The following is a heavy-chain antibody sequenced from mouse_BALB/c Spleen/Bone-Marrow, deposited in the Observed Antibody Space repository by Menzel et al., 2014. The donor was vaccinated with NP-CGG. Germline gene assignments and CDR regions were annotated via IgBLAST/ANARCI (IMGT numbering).Heavy chain of an antibody. J-gene: IGHJ3*01. CDR1: GYAFSSYW. CDR3: ARTPWFAY. Sequence: VQVVESGAELVRPGSSVKISCKASGYAFSSYWMNWVKQRPGQGLEWIGQIYPGDGDTNYNGEFKGKATLTADKSSNTAYMQLSSLTSEDSAVYFCARTPWFAYWGQGTLVTVSA. V-gene: IGHV1-80*01. CDR2: IYPGDGDT.